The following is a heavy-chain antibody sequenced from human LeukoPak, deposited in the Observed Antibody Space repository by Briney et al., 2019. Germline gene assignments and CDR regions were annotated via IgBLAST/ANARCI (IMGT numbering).Heavy chain of an antibody. V-gene: IGHV3-9*01. J-gene: IGHJ4*02. D-gene: IGHD4-17*01. CDR1: GFTFDDYA. CDR2: ISWNSGSI. Sequence: TGGSLRLSCAASGFTFDDYAMPWVRQAPGKGLEWVSGISWNSGSIGYADSVKGRFTISRDNAKNSLYLQMNSLRAEDTALYYCAKGSYYGDYVPIDYWGQGTLVTVSS. CDR3: AKGSYYGDYVPIDY.